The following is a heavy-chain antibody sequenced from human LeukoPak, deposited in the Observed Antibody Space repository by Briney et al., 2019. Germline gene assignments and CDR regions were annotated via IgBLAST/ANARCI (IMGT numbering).Heavy chain of an antibody. CDR3: ARLSAYYYGSFFYYDMDV. D-gene: IGHD3-10*01. CDR1: GFSFSSYW. Sequence: PGGSLRLSCEGSGFSFSSYWMTWVRQSPGKGPEWVANINHDGSARYTVDSVKGRFTISRDNAKNSVYLHMNSLRAEDTALYYCARLSAYYYGSFFYYDMDVWGKGTTVTVSS. J-gene: IGHJ6*03. V-gene: IGHV3-7*01. CDR2: INHDGSAR.